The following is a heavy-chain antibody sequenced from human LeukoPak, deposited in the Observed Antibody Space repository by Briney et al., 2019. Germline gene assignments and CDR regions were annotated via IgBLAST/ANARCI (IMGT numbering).Heavy chain of an antibody. CDR3: ARGLQQLPQGGY. CDR1: RGSFGGYY. V-gene: IGHV4-34*01. Sequence: SETLSLTCAVYRGSFGGYYWSWIRQPPGKGLEWIGEINHSGSTNYNPSLKSRVTISVDTSKNQFSLKLSSVTAADTAVYYCARGLQQLPQGGYWGQGTLVTVSS. J-gene: IGHJ4*02. CDR2: INHSGST. D-gene: IGHD6-13*01.